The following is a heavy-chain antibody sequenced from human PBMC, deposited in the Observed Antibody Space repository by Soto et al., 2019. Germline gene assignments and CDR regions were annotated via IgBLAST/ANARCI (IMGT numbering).Heavy chain of an antibody. V-gene: IGHV1-69*12. D-gene: IGHD3-3*02. CDR1: GDTFSSFA. Sequence: QVQLVQSGAEVKKPGSSVKVSCKASGDTFSSFAISWVRQAPGQGLEWMGGIIPIFRTPKYAQKFQGRVTITADEPTSTAYMELRSLRAEDTAVYYCARDKDRDQLGGNCYYALYVWGPGTTVIVSS. CDR3: ARDKDRDQLGGNCYYALYV. CDR2: IIPIFRTP. J-gene: IGHJ6*02.